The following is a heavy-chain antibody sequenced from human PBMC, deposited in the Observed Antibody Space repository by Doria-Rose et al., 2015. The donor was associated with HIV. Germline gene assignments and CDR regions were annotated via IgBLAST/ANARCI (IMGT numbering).Heavy chain of an antibody. CDR1: GDSLSSGDSF. D-gene: IGHD3-10*01. CDR3: ARARNYGFPHFFDF. J-gene: IGHJ4*02. Sequence: QVQLQESGPGLVRPSQTLSLPCTVSGDSLSSGDSFWSWIRQRPGTGPDWIGYISSSGTTYYYPSLSGRLTISLDASKNQFSLSLNSVTAADAAVYYCARARNYGFPHFFDFWGQGTLVTVSS. V-gene: IGHV4-30-4*01. CDR2: ISSSGTT.